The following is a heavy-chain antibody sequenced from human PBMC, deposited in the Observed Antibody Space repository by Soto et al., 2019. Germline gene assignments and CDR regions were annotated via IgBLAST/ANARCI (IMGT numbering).Heavy chain of an antibody. CDR2: INHSGST. CDR1: GGSFSGYY. D-gene: IGHD5-18*01. CDR3: ARGRREGIHTWVIKNWFDP. V-gene: IGHV4-34*01. J-gene: IGHJ5*02. Sequence: SETLSLTCAVYGGSFSGYYWSWIRQPPGKGLEWIGEINHSGSTNYNPSLKSRVTISVDTSKNQFSPKLSSVTAADTAVYYCARGRREGIHTWVIKNWFDPWGQGTLVTVSS.